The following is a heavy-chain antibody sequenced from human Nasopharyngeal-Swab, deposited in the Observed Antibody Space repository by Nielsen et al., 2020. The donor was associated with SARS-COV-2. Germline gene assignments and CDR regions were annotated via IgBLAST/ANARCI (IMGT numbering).Heavy chain of an antibody. V-gene: IGHV5-51*01. D-gene: IGHD2-21*02. CDR2: IYPGDSDT. CDR3: ARTDSTLAYCGGDCSLDY. Sequence: GESLKISCTGSVFTFSTYWIGWVRQMPGKGLEWMGIIYPGDSDTRYSPSFQGQVTISVDKSISTAYLLWSSLKASDTAMYYCARTDSTLAYCGGDCSLDYWGQGTLVTVSS. J-gene: IGHJ4*02. CDR1: VFTFSTYW.